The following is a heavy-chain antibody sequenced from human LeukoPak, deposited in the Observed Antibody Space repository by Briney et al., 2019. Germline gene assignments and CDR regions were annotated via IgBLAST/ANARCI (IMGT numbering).Heavy chain of an antibody. Sequence: ARSLRLSCAASGFTFDDYAMHWVRQAPGKGLEWVSGISWNSGSIGYADSVKCRFTISRDNAKNSLYLQMNSLRAEDTALYYCAKDIAYYYDSSGPEFDYWGQGTLVTVSS. J-gene: IGHJ4*02. CDR2: ISWNSGSI. CDR1: GFTFDDYA. V-gene: IGHV3-9*01. D-gene: IGHD3-22*01. CDR3: AKDIAYYYDSSGPEFDY.